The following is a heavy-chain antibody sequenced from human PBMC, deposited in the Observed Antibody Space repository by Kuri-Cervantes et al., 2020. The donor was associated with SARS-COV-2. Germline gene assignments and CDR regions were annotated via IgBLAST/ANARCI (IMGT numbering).Heavy chain of an antibody. CDR3: ARSTPFWRLVVISQGGAFDI. CDR1: GYIFTGYY. V-gene: IGHV1-2*04. D-gene: IGHD3-22*01. CDR2: INPNSGGT. Sequence: ASFKVSCKASGYIFTGYYMHWLRQAPGQGLEWMGWINPNSGGTNYAQKFQGWVTMTRDTSISTVYMELSRLRSDDTAVYYCARSTPFWRLVVISQGGAFDIWGQGTMVTVSS. J-gene: IGHJ3*02.